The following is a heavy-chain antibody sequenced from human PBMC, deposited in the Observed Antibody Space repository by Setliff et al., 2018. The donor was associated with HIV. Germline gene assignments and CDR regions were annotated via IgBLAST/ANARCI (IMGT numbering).Heavy chain of an antibody. CDR1: GFTFSSYG. V-gene: IGHV3-30*02. J-gene: IGHJ4*02. D-gene: IGHD6-6*01. CDR2: IRYTGSNK. Sequence: GGSLRLSCAASGFTFSSYGIHWVRQAPGKGLEWVAFIRYTGSNKYYADSVKGRFTISRDNAKNSLYLQMNSLRAEDTAVYYCARSSSSSSPFAYWGQGTLVTVSS. CDR3: ARSSSSSSPFAY.